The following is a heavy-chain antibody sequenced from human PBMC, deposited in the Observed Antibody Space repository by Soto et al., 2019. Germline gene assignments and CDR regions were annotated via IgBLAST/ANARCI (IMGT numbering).Heavy chain of an antibody. J-gene: IGHJ6*02. CDR3: ARRACSYFYDMDV. Sequence: GGSLRLSCAASGFTLSGYAMDWVRQAPGKGLEYVSGISSNGVGTYYANSVQGRFTISRDNSKNTVYLQMGSLRPEDMAVYYCARRACSYFYDMDVWGQGTTVTVSS. D-gene: IGHD3-10*02. CDR1: GFTLSGYA. V-gene: IGHV3-64*01. CDR2: ISSNGVGT.